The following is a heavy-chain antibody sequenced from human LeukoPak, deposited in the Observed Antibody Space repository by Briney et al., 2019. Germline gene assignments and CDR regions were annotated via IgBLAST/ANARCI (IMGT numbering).Heavy chain of an antibody. J-gene: IGHJ4*02. CDR1: GFTFSRFG. CDR3: ARGGFTGTSCPYFDY. V-gene: IGHV3-48*03. CDR2: ISSSSSAI. Sequence: GGSLRLSCAASGFTFSRFGMNWVRQAPGKGLEWISYISSSSSAIYYADSVKGRFTISRDNAKNTLYLKMNTLRAEDTAIYFCARGGFTGTSCPYFDYWGQGTLVTVSS. D-gene: IGHD2-2*01.